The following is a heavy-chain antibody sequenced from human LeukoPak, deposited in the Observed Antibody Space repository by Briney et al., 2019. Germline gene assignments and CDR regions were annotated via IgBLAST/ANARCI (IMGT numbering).Heavy chain of an antibody. Sequence: ASVKVSCKVSGYTLTELSMHWVRQAPGKGLEWMGGFDPEDGETIYAQKYQGRVTMTTDTSTSTAYMELRSLRSDDTAVYYCARDQVGAQDMDVWGQGTTVTVSS. CDR1: GYTLTELS. CDR2: FDPEDGET. CDR3: ARDQVGAQDMDV. D-gene: IGHD1-26*01. J-gene: IGHJ6*02. V-gene: IGHV1-24*01.